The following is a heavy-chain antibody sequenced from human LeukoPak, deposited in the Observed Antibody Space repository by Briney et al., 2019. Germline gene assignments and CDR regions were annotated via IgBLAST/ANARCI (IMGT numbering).Heavy chain of an antibody. Sequence: GGSLRLSCAASGFTFSNYGMHWVRQAPGKGLEWVAVISYDGSNKYYADSVKGRFTISRHNAKNSLYLQMNSLRAEDTAVYYCARDNYGSGSYSWSKRLDYWGQGTLVTVSS. V-gene: IGHV3-30*03. D-gene: IGHD3-10*01. CDR1: GFTFSNYG. CDR2: ISYDGSNK. J-gene: IGHJ4*02. CDR3: ARDNYGSGSYSWSKRLDY.